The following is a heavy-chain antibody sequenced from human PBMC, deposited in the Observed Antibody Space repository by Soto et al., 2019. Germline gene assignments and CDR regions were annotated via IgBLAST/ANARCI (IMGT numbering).Heavy chain of an antibody. J-gene: IGHJ4*02. Sequence: PGGSLRLSCAASGVTFRNYAMSWVRQAPGKGLEWVSSISGGGDSTYYADSVKGRFTISRDNSKNTLYLQMNTLRTEDTAVYYCPGRDGRWFPYCSEYWGQGTLVTVSS. CDR3: PGRDGRWFPYCSEY. CDR1: GVTFRNYA. D-gene: IGHD2-15*01. V-gene: IGHV3-23*01. CDR2: ISGGGDST.